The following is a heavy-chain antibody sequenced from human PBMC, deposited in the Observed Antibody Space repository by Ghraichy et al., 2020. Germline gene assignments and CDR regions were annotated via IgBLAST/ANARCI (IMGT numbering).Heavy chain of an antibody. CDR1: GFTFGDYA. D-gene: IGHD3-10*01. CDR3: TRVGVRGLFFGFAAGH. J-gene: IGHJ4*02. CDR2: IRSKAYGGTT. V-gene: IGHV3-49*03. Sequence: PGGSLRLSCTASGFTFGDYAMSWFRQAPGKGLEWVGFIRSKAYGGTTEYAASVKGRFTISRDDSKSIAYLQMNSLKTEDTAVYYCTRVGVRGLFFGFAAGHWGQGTLVTVSS.